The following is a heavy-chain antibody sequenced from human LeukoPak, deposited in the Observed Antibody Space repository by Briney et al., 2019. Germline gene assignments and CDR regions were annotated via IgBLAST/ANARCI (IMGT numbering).Heavy chain of an antibody. V-gene: IGHV4-34*01. D-gene: IGHD5-18*01. CDR2: INHSGST. CDR3: ARVADSYGYGGYFDY. CDR1: GFTLRSYT. Sequence: GSLRLSCAASGFTLRSYTMNWVSQPPGKGLEWIGEINHSGSTNYNPSLKSRVTISVDTSKNQFSLKLSSVTAADTAVYYCARVADSYGYGGYFDYWGQGTLVTVSS. J-gene: IGHJ4*02.